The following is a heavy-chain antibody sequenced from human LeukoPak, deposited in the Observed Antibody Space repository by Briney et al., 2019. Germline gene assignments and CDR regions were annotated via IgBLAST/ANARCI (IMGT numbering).Heavy chain of an antibody. CDR3: AKDREYSSGWFTSGTYYFDY. CDR1: GFTFSSYG. CDR2: ISYDGSNK. D-gene: IGHD6-19*01. Sequence: PGGSLRLSCAASGFTFSSYGMHWVRQAPGKGLEWVAVISYDGSNKYYADSVKGRFTISRDNSKNTLYLQMNSLRAEDTAVYYCAKDREYSSGWFTSGTYYFDYWGQGTLVTVSS. V-gene: IGHV3-30*18. J-gene: IGHJ4*02.